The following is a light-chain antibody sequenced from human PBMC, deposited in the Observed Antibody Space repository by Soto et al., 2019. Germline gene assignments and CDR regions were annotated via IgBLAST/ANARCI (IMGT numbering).Light chain of an antibody. Sequence: EIVMTQSPATLSVSPGERVTLSCRASQSLSTNLAWYQQKPGQPPRLLIYGASTRATGIPGRFSGSGSGTQFTLSISSLQSEDSAVYYCQQYNNWTPGGTFGQGTKVEIK. CDR1: QSLSTN. CDR2: GAS. J-gene: IGKJ1*01. V-gene: IGKV3-15*01. CDR3: QQYNNWTPGGT.